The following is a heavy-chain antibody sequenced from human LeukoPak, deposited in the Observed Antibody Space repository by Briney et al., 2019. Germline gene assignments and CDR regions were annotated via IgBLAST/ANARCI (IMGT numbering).Heavy chain of an antibody. CDR2: ISASGGGT. D-gene: IGHD2-15*01. J-gene: IGHJ4*02. CDR1: GFTFNNYA. Sequence: GGSLRLSCAASGFTFNNYAMSWVRQAPGKGLEWVSAISASGGGTDYADSVKGRFIISRDNSKNTLYLQMNSLRAEDTAVYYCAKDPQRYCSGGSCLYFDYWGQGTLVTVSS. V-gene: IGHV3-23*01. CDR3: AKDPQRYCSGGSCLYFDY.